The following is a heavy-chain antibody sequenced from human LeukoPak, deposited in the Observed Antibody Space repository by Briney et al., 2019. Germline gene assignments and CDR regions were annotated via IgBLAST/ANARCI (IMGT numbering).Heavy chain of an antibody. CDR3: AKDRASGAVAD. CDR1: GFICNTLR. J-gene: IGHJ4*01. Sequence: GSLRLYGAAYGFICNTLRMIWLPPAPGKGLVGVLGITDGGRTYNADSVKSRFTICRDYSKTALYVQRSSMRDEETALYYWAKDRASGAVADWGQGTLVTVSS. CDR2: ITDGGRT. D-gene: IGHD3-10*01. V-gene: IGHV3-23*01.